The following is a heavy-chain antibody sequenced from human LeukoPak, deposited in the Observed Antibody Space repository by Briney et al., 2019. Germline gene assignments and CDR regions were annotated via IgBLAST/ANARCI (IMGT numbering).Heavy chain of an antibody. V-gene: IGHV1-18*01. J-gene: IGHJ3*02. CDR1: GYAISSYG. CDR2: ISSYNEKT. Sequence: GASVKVSCKASGYAISSYGISWLRQAPGQGLEWMGWISSYNEKTNYAQKIQGRVTMTTDTSTSTAYMELRSLRSDDTAVYYCASRSSGYYQDAFDIWGQGTMVTVFS. D-gene: IGHD3-22*01. CDR3: ASRSSGYYQDAFDI.